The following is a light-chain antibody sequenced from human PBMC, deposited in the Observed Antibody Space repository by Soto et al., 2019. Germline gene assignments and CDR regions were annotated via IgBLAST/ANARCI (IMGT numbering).Light chain of an antibody. Sequence: EIVLTQSPGTLSLSPGERATLSCRASQSVSSYYLAWYQQKPGQAPRLLISGTYTRATGIPDRFSGRGSGTDFTLTISRLEPEDFAVYYCQQYGSSPPITFGQGTRLEIK. J-gene: IGKJ5*01. V-gene: IGKV3-20*01. CDR2: GTY. CDR1: QSVSSYY. CDR3: QQYGSSPPIT.